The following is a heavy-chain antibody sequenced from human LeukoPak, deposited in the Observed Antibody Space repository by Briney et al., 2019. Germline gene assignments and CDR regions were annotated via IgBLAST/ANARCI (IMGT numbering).Heavy chain of an antibody. V-gene: IGHV4-59*01. J-gene: IGHJ5*02. Sequence: PSETLSLTCTVSGGSISNYYWSWIRQPPGKGLEWIGHLYYSGSTKYNPSLKSRVTISLHTSNNQFSLRLSSVTAADTAVYYCARDLGAPNAIFDPWGQGNLVTVSS. D-gene: IGHD3-3*01. CDR1: GGSISNYY. CDR3: ARDLGAPNAIFDP. CDR2: LYYSGST.